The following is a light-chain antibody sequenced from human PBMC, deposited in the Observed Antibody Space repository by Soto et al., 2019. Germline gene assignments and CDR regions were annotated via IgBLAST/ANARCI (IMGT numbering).Light chain of an antibody. J-gene: IGKJ5*01. V-gene: IGKV3-11*01. CDR3: QQRFNWPPIT. Sequence: EIVLTQSPATLSLSPGERATLSCRASQSVISYLAWYQQKPGQAPRLLIYDASNRATGIPARFSGSGSGTDFTLTISSLEHEDFAIYYCQQRFNWPPITFGQGTRLEIK. CDR2: DAS. CDR1: QSVISY.